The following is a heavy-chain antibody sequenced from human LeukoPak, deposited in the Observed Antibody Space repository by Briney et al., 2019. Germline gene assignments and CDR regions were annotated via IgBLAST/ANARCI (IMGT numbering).Heavy chain of an antibody. D-gene: IGHD1-26*01. J-gene: IGHJ4*02. V-gene: IGHV4-61*02. Sequence: SQTLSLTCTVSGGSISSGSYYWSWIRQPAWKGLEWIGRIYTSGSTNYNPSLKSRVTISVDTSKNQFTLKLSSVTAADTAVYYCAGSGSYLNYWGQGTLVTVSS. CDR2: IYTSGST. CDR1: GGSISSGSYY. CDR3: AGSGSYLNY.